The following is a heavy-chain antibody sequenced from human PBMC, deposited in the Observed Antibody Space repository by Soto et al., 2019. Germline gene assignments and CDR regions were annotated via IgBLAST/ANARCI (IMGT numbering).Heavy chain of an antibody. J-gene: IGHJ4*02. CDR3: AKRASGSYDY. CDR1: GFTFSDYY. CDR2: ISSSSSYT. D-gene: IGHD3-10*01. V-gene: IGHV3-11*03. Sequence: GGSLRLSCVASGFTFSDYYMSWIRQAPGKGLEWVSYISSSSSYTNYADSVKGRFTISRDNSKNTLYLQMNSLRAEGTAVYYCAKRASGSYDYWGQGTLVTVSS.